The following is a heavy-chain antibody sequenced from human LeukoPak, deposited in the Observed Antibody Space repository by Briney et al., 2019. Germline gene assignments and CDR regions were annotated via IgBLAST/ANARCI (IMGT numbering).Heavy chain of an antibody. CDR1: GGTFSSYA. D-gene: IGHD2-2*01. J-gene: IGHJ3*02. V-gene: IGHV1-69*05. CDR3: ARDLGVVPVASAFDI. CDR2: IIPIFGTA. Sequence: GASVKVSCKASGGTFSSYAISWVRQAPGQGLEWMGGIIPIFGTANYAQKFQGRVTITTDESTSTAYMELSSLRSEDTAVYYCARDLGVVPVASAFDIWGQGTMVTVSS.